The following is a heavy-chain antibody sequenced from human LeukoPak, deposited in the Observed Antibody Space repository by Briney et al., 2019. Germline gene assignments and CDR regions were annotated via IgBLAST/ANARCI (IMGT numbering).Heavy chain of an antibody. J-gene: IGHJ4*02. Sequence: ASVKVSCKASGYTFTSYDINWVRQATGQGLEWMGWMNPNSGNTGYAQKFQGRVTMTRNTSISTAYMELSSLRSEDAAVYYCARRYCSSTSCYEVHDYGDYWGQGTLVTVSS. D-gene: IGHD2-2*01. CDR2: MNPNSGNT. CDR1: GYTFTSYD. V-gene: IGHV1-8*01. CDR3: ARRYCSSTSCYEVHDYGDY.